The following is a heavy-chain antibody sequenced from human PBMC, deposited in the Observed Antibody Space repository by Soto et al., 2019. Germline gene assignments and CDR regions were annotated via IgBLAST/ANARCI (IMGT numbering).Heavy chain of an antibody. CDR2: IRSKGNNYAT. Sequence: EVQLVESGGGWVQPGGSLKLSCAASGFTLIGSALHWFRQAPGKGLEWFGLIRSKGNNYATAYGASLKGRLTTSRDDSKNTAYLQMNSLNTEDTAVYYCSRQASDFWSGKPQYYMDVWGKGTTVTVSS. CDR1: GFTLIGSA. J-gene: IGHJ6*03. CDR3: SRQASDFWSGKPQYYMDV. V-gene: IGHV3-73*01. D-gene: IGHD3-3*01.